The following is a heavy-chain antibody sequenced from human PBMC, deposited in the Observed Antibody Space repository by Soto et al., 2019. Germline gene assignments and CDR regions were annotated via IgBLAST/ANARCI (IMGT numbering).Heavy chain of an antibody. D-gene: IGHD6-6*01. J-gene: IGHJ4*02. CDR3: ARERTLAAPLDY. Sequence: ASVKVTCTASGYTFTGYYIHWVRQAPGQGLEWMGWINPNSGGTNYAQKFQGWVTMTRDTSISTAYMELSRLRSDDTAVYYCARERTLAAPLDYWGQGTLVTVSS. CDR2: INPNSGGT. V-gene: IGHV1-2*04. CDR1: GYTFTGYY.